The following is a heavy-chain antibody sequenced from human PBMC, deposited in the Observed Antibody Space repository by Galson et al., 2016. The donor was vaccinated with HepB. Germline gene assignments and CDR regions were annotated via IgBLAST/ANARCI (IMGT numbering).Heavy chain of an antibody. V-gene: IGHV4-39*01. CDR3: ARGSLYSSGWYISVYFDY. Sequence: SETLSLTCTVSGGSISSSSYYWGWIRQPPGKGLEWIGSIYYSGNTFYNPSLKSRVTISVDTSRNQFSLKLSSVTAADTAVYYCARGSLYSSGWYISVYFDYWGQGTLVTVSS. D-gene: IGHD6-19*01. CDR2: IYYSGNT. CDR1: GGSISSSSYY. J-gene: IGHJ4*02.